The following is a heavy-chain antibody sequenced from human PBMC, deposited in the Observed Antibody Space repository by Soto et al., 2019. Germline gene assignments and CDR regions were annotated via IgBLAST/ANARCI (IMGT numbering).Heavy chain of an antibody. Sequence: EVQLVESGGGLVQPGGSLRLSCAASGFTFSNYWMSWVRQAPGKGLEWVANIKQDGSEKSYVDSVKGRFTISRDNAKNSLYLQMNSLRDEDTAVYYCARGRYCSGGSCYFDYWGQGTLVTVSS. CDR1: GFTFSNYW. CDR2: IKQDGSEK. J-gene: IGHJ4*02. CDR3: ARGRYCSGGSCYFDY. D-gene: IGHD2-15*01. V-gene: IGHV3-7*01.